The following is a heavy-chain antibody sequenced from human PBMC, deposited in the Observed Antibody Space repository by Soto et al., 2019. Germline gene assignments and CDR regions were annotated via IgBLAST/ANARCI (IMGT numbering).Heavy chain of an antibody. CDR2: IIPIFGTA. D-gene: IGHD3-22*01. CDR1: GGTFSSYA. J-gene: IGHJ4*02. CDR3: ARGPRVSGYFDY. V-gene: IGHV1-69*13. Sequence: GASVKVSCKASGGTFSSYAISCVRQAPGQGLEWMGGIIPIFGTANYSQKFQGRVTITADESPSTAYMQLSSLRSEDTAVYYCARGPRVSGYFDYWGQGTLVTVSS.